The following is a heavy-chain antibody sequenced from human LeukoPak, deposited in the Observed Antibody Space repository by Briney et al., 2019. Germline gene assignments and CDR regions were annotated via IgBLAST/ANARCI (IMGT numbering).Heavy chain of an antibody. CDR1: GFTFDDYA. V-gene: IGHV3-9*01. CDR2: ISWNSGSI. Sequence: GGSLRLSCAASGFTFDDYAMHWVRQAPGKGLEWVSGISWNSGSIGYADSVKGRFTISRDNAKNSLYLQMNSLRAEDTALYYCAKFIAAAGMGYFQHWGQGTLVTVSS. D-gene: IGHD6-13*01. J-gene: IGHJ1*01. CDR3: AKFIAAAGMGYFQH.